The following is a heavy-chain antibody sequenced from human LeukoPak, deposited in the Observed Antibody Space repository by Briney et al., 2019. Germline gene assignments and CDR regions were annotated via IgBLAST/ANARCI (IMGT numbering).Heavy chain of an antibody. CDR3: ARVDDYCGKPTDY. V-gene: IGHV4-59*01. CDR2: IYYSGST. D-gene: IGHD4-23*01. Sequence: SETLSLTCTVSGGSISSYYWSWIRQPPGKGLEWIGYIYYSGSTNYNPSLKSRVTISVDTSKNQFSLKLSSVTAADTAVYYCARVDDYCGKPTDYWGQGTLVTVSS. J-gene: IGHJ4*02. CDR1: GGSISSYY.